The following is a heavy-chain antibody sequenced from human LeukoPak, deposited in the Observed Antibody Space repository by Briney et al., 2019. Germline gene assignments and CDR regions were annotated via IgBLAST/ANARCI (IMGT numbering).Heavy chain of an antibody. CDR3: AKALNSGSISGPIDY. D-gene: IGHD1-26*01. V-gene: IGHV3-23*01. Sequence: GGSLRLSCAASGFTFSSYGMGWVRQAPGKGLEWVSAISGSGGSTYYADSVKGRFTISRDNSKNTLYLQMNSLRAEDTAVYYCAKALNSGSISGPIDYWGQGTLVTVSS. CDR1: GFTFSSYG. J-gene: IGHJ4*02. CDR2: ISGSGGST.